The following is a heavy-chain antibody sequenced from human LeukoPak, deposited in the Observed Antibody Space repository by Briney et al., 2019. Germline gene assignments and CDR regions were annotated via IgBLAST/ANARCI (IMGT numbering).Heavy chain of an antibody. J-gene: IGHJ5*02. V-gene: IGHV3-48*03. CDR2: ISSSCSNI. CDR1: GLTLSSYE. CDR3: ARDIGWFDP. Sequence: TGGSLRLSCALSGLTLSSYELNWLGQAAGKGLEWVAHISSSCSNIYYAASVKGSFTISRDNAKNALYLQMNSLRGEDTAVYYCARDIGWFDPWGQGTLVTVSS. D-gene: IGHD2-15*01.